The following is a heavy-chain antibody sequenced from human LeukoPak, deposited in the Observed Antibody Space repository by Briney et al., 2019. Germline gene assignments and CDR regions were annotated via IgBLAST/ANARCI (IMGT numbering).Heavy chain of an antibody. CDR1: GFTFNSYT. D-gene: IGHD3-22*01. V-gene: IGHV3-21*01. CDR2: ISSSSSRSSYI. Sequence: GGSLRLSCAASGFTFNSYTMNWVRKAPGRGLEWVSSISSSSSRSSYIYYADSVKGRFTIPRDNAKNSLYLQMNSLRAGDTAVYYCARDRSGDTMIYDYWGQGTLVTVSS. J-gene: IGHJ4*02. CDR3: ARDRSGDTMIYDY.